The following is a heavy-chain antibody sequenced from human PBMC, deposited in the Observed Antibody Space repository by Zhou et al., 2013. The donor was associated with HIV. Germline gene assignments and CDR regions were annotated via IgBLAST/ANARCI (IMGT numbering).Heavy chain of an antibody. V-gene: IGHV1-8*03. Sequence: QVQLVQSGAEVKNLGASVKVSCKASGYTFSTYDINWVRQVPGQGLEWMGWMNPKSGNTGYVQKFQGRVTITRNSAISTAYLELSSLTSDDTAVYCCARDLFSGGGDYFDHWGQGNPWSPSPQ. CDR2: MNPKSGNT. CDR1: GYTFSTYD. J-gene: IGHJ4*02. CDR3: ARDLFSGGGDYFDH. D-gene: IGHD3-16*01.